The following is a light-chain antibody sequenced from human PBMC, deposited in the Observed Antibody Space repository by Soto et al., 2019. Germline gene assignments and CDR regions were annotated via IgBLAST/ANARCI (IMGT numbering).Light chain of an antibody. CDR2: GDN. J-gene: IGLJ3*02. CDR3: QSYDSSLSAWV. V-gene: IGLV1-40*01. CDR1: SSNIGAGYD. Sequence: QPVLTQPPSVSGAPGQRVTISCTGSSSNIGAGYDVHWYQQLPGTAPKLLIYGDNNRPSGVPDRFSGSKSGTSASLAITGLQAEDDADYYCQSYDSSLSAWVFGGGTKLTVL.